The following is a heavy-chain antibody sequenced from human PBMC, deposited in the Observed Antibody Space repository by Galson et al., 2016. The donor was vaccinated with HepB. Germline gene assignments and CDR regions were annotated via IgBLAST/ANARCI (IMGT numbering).Heavy chain of an antibody. CDR1: GFSFTTYW. V-gene: IGHV5-51*01. CDR2: LQPGDSRT. CDR3: ARRAAAVGTRYGLDV. J-gene: IGHJ6*01. Sequence: QSGAEVKKPGESLQISCQGSGFSFTTYWIAWVRQMPDKGLQWLGSLQPGDSRTQYSPSFQGQVTFSVDKSINTAYLHWSSLKAADTAMYYCARRAAAVGTRYGLDVWGQGTTVTVSS. D-gene: IGHD6-13*01.